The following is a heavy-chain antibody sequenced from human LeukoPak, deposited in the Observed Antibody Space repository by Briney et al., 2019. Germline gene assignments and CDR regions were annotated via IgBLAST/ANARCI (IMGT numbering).Heavy chain of an antibody. CDR2: INHSGST. CDR1: GGSFSGYY. J-gene: IGHJ4*02. D-gene: IGHD5-18*01. Sequence: SETLSLTCAVYGGSFSGYYWSWIRQPPGKGLEWIGEINHSGSTNYNPSLKSRVTISVDTSKNQFSLKLSSVTAADTAVYYCARQNGYSYGPIDYWGQGTLVTVSS. V-gene: IGHV4-34*01. CDR3: ARQNGYSYGPIDY.